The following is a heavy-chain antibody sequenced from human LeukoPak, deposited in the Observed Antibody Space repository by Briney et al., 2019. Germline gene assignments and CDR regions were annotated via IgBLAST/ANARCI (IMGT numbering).Heavy chain of an antibody. J-gene: IGHJ6*03. CDR1: GGSISSSSYY. CDR2: IYYSGST. V-gene: IGHV4-39*07. Sequence: PSETLSLTRTVSGGSISSSSYYWGWIRQPPGKGLEWIGSIYYSGSTYYNPSLKSRVTISVDTSKNQFSLKLSSVTAADTAVYYCARGRSRYNWNYVNYYYYMDVWGKGTTVTVSS. CDR3: ARGRSRYNWNYVNYYYYMDV. D-gene: IGHD1-7*01.